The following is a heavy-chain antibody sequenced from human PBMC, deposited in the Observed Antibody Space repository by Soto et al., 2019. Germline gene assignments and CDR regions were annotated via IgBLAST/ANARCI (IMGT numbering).Heavy chain of an antibody. J-gene: IGHJ4*02. CDR1: GGTFSSYA. V-gene: IGHV1-69*13. D-gene: IGHD3-9*01. Sequence: SVKVSCKASGGTFSSYAISWVRQAPRQGLEWMGGIIPIFGTANYAQKFQGRVTITADESTSTAYMELSSLRSEDTAVYYCARGEYHDIDYFDYWGQGTLVTVSS. CDR2: IIPIFGTA. CDR3: ARGEYHDIDYFDY.